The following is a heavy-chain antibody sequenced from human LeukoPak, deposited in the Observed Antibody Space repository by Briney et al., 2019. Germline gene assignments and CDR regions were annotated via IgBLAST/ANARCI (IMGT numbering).Heavy chain of an antibody. CDR3: ARRTALEQYFDY. D-gene: IGHD1/OR15-1a*01. Sequence: GGSLRLSCAASGFNFSSFAMSWVRQAPGKGLEWVSAITGSGSNTYYADSVKGRFTISRDNSKNTLYLQMNSMRADDTAVYCCARRTALEQYFDYWGQGTLVTVSS. CDR1: GFNFSSFA. J-gene: IGHJ4*02. CDR2: ITGSGSNT. V-gene: IGHV3-23*01.